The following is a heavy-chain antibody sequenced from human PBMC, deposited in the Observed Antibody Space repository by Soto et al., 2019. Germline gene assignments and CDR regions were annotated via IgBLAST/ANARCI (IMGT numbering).Heavy chain of an antibody. Sequence: ETLSRTCTVSGASLMSGSYYGSWIRQPPGKGLEWIGYISHSGRTNYDPSLKSRLTMSVDTSQNQFSLQLNSVTAADTAVYYCSYGSSFDYWGQGTLVTVYS. V-gene: IGHV4-61*01. D-gene: IGHD3-10*01. CDR1: GASLMSGSYY. CDR2: ISHSGRT. CDR3: SYGSSFDY. J-gene: IGHJ4*02.